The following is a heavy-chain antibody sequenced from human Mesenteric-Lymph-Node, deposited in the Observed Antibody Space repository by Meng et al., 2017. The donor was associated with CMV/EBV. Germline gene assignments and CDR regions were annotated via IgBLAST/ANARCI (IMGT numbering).Heavy chain of an antibody. CDR1: GGSFSGSY. CDR2: INHSGST. D-gene: IGHD3-22*01. Sequence: SQTLSLTCAVYGGSFSGSYWSWIRQPPGKGLEWIGEINHSGSTNYNPSLKSRVTISVDTSKNQFSLKLSSVTAADTAVYYCARISRRGYQIYYYYGMDVWGQGTTVTVSS. V-gene: IGHV4-34*01. J-gene: IGHJ6*02. CDR3: ARISRRGYQIYYYYGMDV.